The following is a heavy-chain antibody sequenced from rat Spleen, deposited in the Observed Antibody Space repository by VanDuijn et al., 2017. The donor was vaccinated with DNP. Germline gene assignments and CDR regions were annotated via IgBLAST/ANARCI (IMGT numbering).Heavy chain of an antibody. Sequence: EVQLVESGGGLVQPGRSLKLSCAASGFTFSNYYMAWVRQAPEKGLEWVATISYDGSSTNYRDSVKGRFTISRDNAKSTLYLQMDSLRSEDTATYYCARPDYWGQGVMVTVSS. CDR3: ARPDY. CDR2: ISYDGSST. J-gene: IGHJ2*01. CDR1: GFTFSNYY. V-gene: IGHV5-7*01.